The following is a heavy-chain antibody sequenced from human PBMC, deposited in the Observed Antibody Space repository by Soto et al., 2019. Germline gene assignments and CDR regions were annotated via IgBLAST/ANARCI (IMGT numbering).Heavy chain of an antibody. Sequence: GSVKVSFKASGYTFTSYGISLVRQAPGQGPEWMGWISAYNGNTNYAQKLQGRVTMTTDTSTSTAYMELRSLRSDDTAVYYCARDRTTVTTFARLSYYYYGMDVWGHGTTVTVSS. CDR3: ARDRTTVTTFARLSYYYYGMDV. V-gene: IGHV1-18*04. J-gene: IGHJ6*02. D-gene: IGHD4-4*01. CDR1: GYTFTSYG. CDR2: ISAYNGNT.